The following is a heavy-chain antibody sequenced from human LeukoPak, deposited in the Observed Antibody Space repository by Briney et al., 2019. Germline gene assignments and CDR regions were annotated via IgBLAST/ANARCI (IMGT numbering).Heavy chain of an antibody. CDR1: GFTFSSYS. J-gene: IGHJ4*02. D-gene: IGHD4-17*01. V-gene: IGHV3-21*01. CDR3: ARDMTTVTTDPLYYFDY. Sequence: KTGGSLRLSCAASGFTFSSYSMNWVRQAPGKGLEWVSSISSSSSYIYYADSVKGRFTISRDNAKNSLYLQMNSLRAEDTAVYYCARDMTTVTTDPLYYFDYWGQGTLVTVSS. CDR2: ISSSSSYI.